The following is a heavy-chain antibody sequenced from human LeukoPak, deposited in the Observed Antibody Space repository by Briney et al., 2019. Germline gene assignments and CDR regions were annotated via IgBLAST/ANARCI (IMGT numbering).Heavy chain of an antibody. CDR1: GGSISSYY. CDR3: ARRRCSGTSCYAKGSIYYYYYMDV. J-gene: IGHJ6*03. V-gene: IGHV4-59*12. Sequence: SETLSLTCTVSGGSISSYYWSWIRQPPEKGLEWIGYIYYSGSTNYNPSLKSRVTISVDMSKNQFSLKLSSVTAADTAVYYCARRRCSGTSCYAKGSIYYYYYMDVWGKGTTVTISS. CDR2: IYYSGST. D-gene: IGHD2-2*01.